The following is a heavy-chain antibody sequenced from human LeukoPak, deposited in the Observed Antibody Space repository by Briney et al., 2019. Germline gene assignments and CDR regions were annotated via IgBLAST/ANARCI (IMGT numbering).Heavy chain of an antibody. J-gene: IGHJ4*02. V-gene: IGHV3-64*01. CDR3: ARDRLGSGWSFDY. CDR1: GFTLSSFY. D-gene: IGHD6-19*01. Sequence: GGSLRLSCAASGFTLSSFYMHWVRQAPGQGLEYVSSVSSSGDRTHYASSVKGRFTISRDNSKNTLYLQMGSLRAEDMALYYCARDRLGSGWSFDYWGQGTLVTVSS. CDR2: VSSSGDRT.